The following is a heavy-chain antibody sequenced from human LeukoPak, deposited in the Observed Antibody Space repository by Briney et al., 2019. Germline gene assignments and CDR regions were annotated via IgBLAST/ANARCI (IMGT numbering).Heavy chain of an antibody. J-gene: IGHJ6*02. CDR1: GGTFSSYA. V-gene: IGHV1-69*04. D-gene: IGHD5-12*01. CDR2: IIPILGIA. CDR3: ARDGVATSYYYYCMDV. Sequence: SVKVSCKASGGTFSSYAISWVRQAPGQGLEWMGRIIPILGIANYAQKFQGRVTITADKSTSTAYMELSSLRSEDTAVYYCARDGVATSYYYYCMDVWGQGTTVTVSS.